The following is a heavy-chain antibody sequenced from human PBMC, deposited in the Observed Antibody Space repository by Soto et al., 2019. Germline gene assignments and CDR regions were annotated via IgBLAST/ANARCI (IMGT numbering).Heavy chain of an antibody. CDR3: ARGPQPSRHYYGSGSYL. D-gene: IGHD3-10*01. CDR1: GYTFTSYD. V-gene: IGHV1-8*01. J-gene: IGHJ3*01. Sequence: ASVKVSCKASGYTFTSYDINWVRQATGQGLEWMGWMNPNSGNTGYAQKFQGRVTMTRNTSISTAYMELSSLRSEDTAVYYCARGPQPSRHYYGSGSYLWGQGTMVTVSS. CDR2: MNPNSGNT.